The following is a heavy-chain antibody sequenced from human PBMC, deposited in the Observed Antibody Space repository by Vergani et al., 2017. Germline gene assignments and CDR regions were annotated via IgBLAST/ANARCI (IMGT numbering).Heavy chain of an antibody. Sequence: EVKLLESGGGLVQPGGSLRLSCAASGFTFSSYAMSWVRQAPGKGLEWVSAISGSGGSTYYADSVKGRFTISRDNSKNTLYLQMNSLRAEDTAVYYCRRPKQQLVLEDAFDIWGQGTMVTVSS. J-gene: IGHJ3*02. CDR3: RRPKQQLVLEDAFDI. CDR2: ISGSGGST. CDR1: GFTFSSYA. D-gene: IGHD6-13*01. V-gene: IGHV3-23*01.